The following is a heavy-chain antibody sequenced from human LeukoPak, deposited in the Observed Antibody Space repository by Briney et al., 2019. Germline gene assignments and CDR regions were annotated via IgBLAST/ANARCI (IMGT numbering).Heavy chain of an antibody. CDR2: ISSSSSTI. CDR1: RFTFSSYS. CDR3: ARTGYYYDSSGYIESPFDY. D-gene: IGHD3-22*01. Sequence: PGGSLRLSCAASRFTFSSYSMNWVRQAPGKGLEWVSYISSSSSTIYYADSVKGRFTISRDNAKNSLYLQMNSLRAEDTAVYHCARTGYYYDSSGYIESPFDYWGQGTLVTVSS. J-gene: IGHJ4*02. V-gene: IGHV3-48*01.